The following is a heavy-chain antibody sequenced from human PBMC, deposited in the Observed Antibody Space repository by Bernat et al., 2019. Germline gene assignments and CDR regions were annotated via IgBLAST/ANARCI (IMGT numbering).Heavy chain of an antibody. J-gene: IGHJ6*02. CDR2: ISYDGSNK. CDR3: ARDISPSSGWYADYYYYYGMDV. CDR1: GFTFSSYA. Sequence: QVQLVESGGGVVQPERSLRLSCAASGFTFSSYAMHWVRQAPGKGLEWVAVISYDGSNKYYADSVKGRFTISRDNSKNTLYLQMNSLRAEDTAVYYCARDISPSSGWYADYYYYYGMDVWGQGTTVTVSS. V-gene: IGHV3-30-3*01. D-gene: IGHD6-19*01.